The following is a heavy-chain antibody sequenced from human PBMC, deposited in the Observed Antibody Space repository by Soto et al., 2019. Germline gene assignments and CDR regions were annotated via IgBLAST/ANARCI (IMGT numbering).Heavy chain of an antibody. CDR3: AIGSTTNWYFDL. CDR2: IIPLFGTA. J-gene: IGHJ2*01. D-gene: IGHD1-1*01. CDR1: GGTFSNYA. V-gene: IGHV1-69*06. Sequence: QVQLVQSGAEVKKPGSSVKVSCRASGGTFSNYAISWVRQAPGQGLEWMGGIIPLFGTANYVQKFQGRVTITADTSTSTAYMELNSLRSEDTAGYYCAIGSTTNWYFDLWGRGTLVTVSS.